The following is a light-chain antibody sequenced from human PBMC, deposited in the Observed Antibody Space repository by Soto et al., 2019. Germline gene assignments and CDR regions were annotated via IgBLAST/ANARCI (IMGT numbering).Light chain of an antibody. J-gene: IGKJ3*01. V-gene: IGKV3-20*01. CDR2: GAS. CDR3: QQYGTSHPT. Sequence: EIVLTQSPGTLSLSPGERATLSCRASQSVSRNSLAWYQQQPGQAPRLLIYGASSRATDIPARFSGSGSETDFTLIVSSLEPEDFAVYFCQQYGTSHPTFGPGTKVDI. CDR1: QSVSRNS.